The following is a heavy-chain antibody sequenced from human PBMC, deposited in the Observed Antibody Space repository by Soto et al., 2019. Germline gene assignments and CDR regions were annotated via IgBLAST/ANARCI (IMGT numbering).Heavy chain of an antibody. CDR2: INHSGST. CDR1: GGSFSGYY. J-gene: IGHJ4*02. V-gene: IGHV4-34*01. CDR3: ARGYGRNFAY. Sequence: QVQLQQWGAGLLKPSETLSLTCAVYGGSFSGYYWSWVREPPGKGLEWIGEINHSGSTNYNASLKSRVTISVDTSTNQCSLKLSSVTAADTAVYYCARGYGRNFAYWGQGTLVTVSS. D-gene: IGHD3-10*01.